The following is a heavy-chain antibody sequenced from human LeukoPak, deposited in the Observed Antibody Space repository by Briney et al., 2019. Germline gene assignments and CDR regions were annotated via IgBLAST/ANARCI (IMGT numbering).Heavy chain of an antibody. Sequence: SETLSLTCAVYGGSFSGYYWSWMRQPPEKGLEWIGEINHSGSTNYNPSLKSRVTISVDTSKNQFSLKLRSVTAADTAVYYCARVPRIAASGTGYYSYYMDVWGKGTTVTVSS. V-gene: IGHV4-34*01. J-gene: IGHJ6*03. CDR1: GGSFSGYY. D-gene: IGHD6-13*01. CDR3: ARVPRIAASGTGYYSYYMDV. CDR2: INHSGST.